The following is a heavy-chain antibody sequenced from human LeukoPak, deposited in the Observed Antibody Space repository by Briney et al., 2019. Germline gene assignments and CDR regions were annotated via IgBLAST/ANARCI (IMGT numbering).Heavy chain of an antibody. J-gene: IGHJ5*02. CDR1: GGSISSANW. CDR2: IYHSGNT. D-gene: IGHD3/OR15-3a*01. V-gene: IGHV4-4*01. CDR3: ARGLNYDLHP. Sequence: KPSETLSLTCAVSGGSISSANWWTWVRQPPGKGLEWIGEIYHSGNTKSNPTLKSRITITIDKSKNQFSLNLSSVNAADTAMYCCARGLNYDLHPWGQGTLVTVSS.